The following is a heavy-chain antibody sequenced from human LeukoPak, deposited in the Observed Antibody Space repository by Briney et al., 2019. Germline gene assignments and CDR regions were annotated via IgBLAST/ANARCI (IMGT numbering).Heavy chain of an antibody. CDR3: ARDYGDPYYFDY. V-gene: IGHV4-4*02. CDR2: IYHSGST. J-gene: IGHJ4*02. Sequence: SETLSLTCAVSGGSISSNNWWSWVRQPPGKGLEWIGEIYHSGSTNYNPSLKSRVTISMDKSKKQFSLKLSSVTAADTAVYYCARDYGDPYYFDYWGQGALVTVSS. D-gene: IGHD4-17*01. CDR1: GGSISSNNW.